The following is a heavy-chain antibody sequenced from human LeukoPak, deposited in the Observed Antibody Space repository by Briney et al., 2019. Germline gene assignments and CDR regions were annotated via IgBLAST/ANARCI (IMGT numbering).Heavy chain of an antibody. CDR3: AKAGRASRSYSSGRYYFDY. J-gene: IGHJ4*02. CDR1: GFTFSSYS. Sequence: GGSLRLSCAASGFTFSSYSMNWVRQAPGKGLEWVSSISSSSSYIYYADSVKGRFTISRDNSKNTLYLQMNSLRAEDTAVYYCAKAGRASRSYSSGRYYFDYWGQGTLVTVSS. CDR2: ISSSSSYI. V-gene: IGHV3-21*04. D-gene: IGHD6-19*01.